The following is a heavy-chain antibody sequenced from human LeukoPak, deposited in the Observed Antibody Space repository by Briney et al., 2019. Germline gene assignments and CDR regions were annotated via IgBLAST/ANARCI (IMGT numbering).Heavy chain of an antibody. CDR1: GFTFSSYS. CDR3: ANSQTSPYYFDY. Sequence: GGSLRLSCAASGFTFSSYSMNWVRQAPGKGLEWVSSISSSSSYIYYADSVKGRFTISRDNSKNTLYLQMNSLRAEDTAVYYCANSQTSPYYFDYWGQGTLVTVSS. V-gene: IGHV3-21*04. CDR2: ISSSSSYI. J-gene: IGHJ4*02.